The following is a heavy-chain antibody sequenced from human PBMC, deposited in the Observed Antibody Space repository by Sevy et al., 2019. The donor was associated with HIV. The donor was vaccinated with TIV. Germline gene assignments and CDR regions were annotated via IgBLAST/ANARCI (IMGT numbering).Heavy chain of an antibody. J-gene: IGHJ6*02. Sequence: GGSLRLSCAASGFTVSSNYMSWVRQAPGKGLEWVSVIYSGGSTYYADSVKGRFTISRDNSKNTLYLQMNSLRAEDTAVYYCAREGRMGNVNYDSSGYGYYYYYGMDVWGQGTTVTVSS. CDR3: AREGRMGNVNYDSSGYGYYYYYGMDV. D-gene: IGHD3-22*01. V-gene: IGHV3-53*01. CDR1: GFTVSSNY. CDR2: IYSGGST.